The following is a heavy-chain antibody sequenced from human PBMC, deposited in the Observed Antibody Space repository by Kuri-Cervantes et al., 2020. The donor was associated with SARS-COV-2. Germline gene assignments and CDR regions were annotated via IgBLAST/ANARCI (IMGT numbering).Heavy chain of an antibody. Sequence: SETLSLTCAVYGGSFSDYYWSWVRQPPGKGLEWIGEISHSGNTNYDPSLKSRVTISIDTSKNQFSLKLSSVTAADTAVYYCARDRSDGALYYYYYMDVWGKGTTVTVSS. CDR2: ISHSGNT. CDR1: GGSFSDYY. D-gene: IGHD3-16*01. V-gene: IGHV4-34*01. J-gene: IGHJ6*03. CDR3: ARDRSDGALYYYYYMDV.